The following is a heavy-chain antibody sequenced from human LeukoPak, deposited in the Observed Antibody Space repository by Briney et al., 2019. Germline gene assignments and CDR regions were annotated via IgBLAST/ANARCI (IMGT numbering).Heavy chain of an antibody. D-gene: IGHD3-22*01. Sequence: GGSLRLSCAASGFTFSSYSMNWVRQAPGKGLEWVSYISSSSSTIYYADSVKGRFTISRDNAKNSLYLQMNSLRAEDTAVYYCARAVTLDSSGYPDLDYWGQGTLVTVSS. V-gene: IGHV3-48*04. CDR3: ARAVTLDSSGYPDLDY. CDR1: GFTFSSYS. CDR2: ISSSSSTI. J-gene: IGHJ4*02.